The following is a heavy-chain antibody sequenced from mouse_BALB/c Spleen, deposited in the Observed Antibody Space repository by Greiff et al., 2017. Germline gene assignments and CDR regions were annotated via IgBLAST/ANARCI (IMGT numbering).Heavy chain of an antibody. Sequence: EVKLVESGGGLVKPGGSLKLSCAASGFTFSSYAMSWVRQTPEKRLEWVATISSGGSYTYYPDSVKGRFTISRDNAKNTLYLQMSSLRSEDTAMYYCARHHDYEAFDYWGQGTTLTVSS. V-gene: IGHV5-9-3*01. CDR1: GFTFSSYA. CDR2: ISSGGSYT. J-gene: IGHJ2*01. CDR3: ARHHDYEAFDY. D-gene: IGHD2-4*01.